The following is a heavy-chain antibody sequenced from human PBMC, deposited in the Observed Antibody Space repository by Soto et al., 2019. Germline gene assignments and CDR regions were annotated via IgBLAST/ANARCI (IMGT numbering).Heavy chain of an antibody. CDR2: ISPKSTFR. V-gene: IGHV3-11*06. CDR3: VRGGGGGLFEH. CDR1: GFPFNDYY. Sequence: GSLRLTCAASGFPFNDYYMTWIRQAPGKGLEWLSHISPKSTFRNYADSVKGRFTISRDNTESSLFLQMNSLGVDDTAVYSCVRGGGGGLFEHWGQGVLVTVSS. J-gene: IGHJ4*02. D-gene: IGHD2-21*01.